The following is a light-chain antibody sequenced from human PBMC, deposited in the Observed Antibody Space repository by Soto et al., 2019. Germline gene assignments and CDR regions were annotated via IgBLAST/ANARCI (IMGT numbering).Light chain of an antibody. V-gene: IGLV2-23*01. CDR2: EGS. CDR3: CSYAGGTTLL. CDR1: SSDVGSYNL. J-gene: IGLJ2*01. Sequence: QSDLTQPASVSGSPGQSITISCTGTSSDVGSYNLVSWYQQHPGKAPKLMIYEGSRRSSGVSNRFSGSKSGNTASLAISGLQAEDEADYYCCSYAGGTTLLFGGGTKVTVL.